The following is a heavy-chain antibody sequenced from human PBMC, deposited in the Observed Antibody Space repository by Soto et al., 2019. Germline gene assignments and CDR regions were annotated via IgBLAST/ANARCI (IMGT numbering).Heavy chain of an antibody. V-gene: IGHV3-23*04. D-gene: IGHD5-18*01. CDR3: AKARYGYTYGSFDY. J-gene: IGHJ4*02. Sequence: EVQLVESGGALVQPGRSLRLSCAASGFTFHDHAMHWVRQVPGKGLEWISGISGSGGSTYNADSVKGRFTISRDNSKNTLYLQMNSLRAEDTAVYYCAKARYGYTYGSFDYWGQGSLVTVSS. CDR2: ISGSGGST. CDR1: GFTFHDHA.